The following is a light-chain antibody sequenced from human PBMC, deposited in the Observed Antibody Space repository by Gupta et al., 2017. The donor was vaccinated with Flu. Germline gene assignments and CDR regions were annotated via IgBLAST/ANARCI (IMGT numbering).Light chain of an antibody. Sequence: DIAVTQSPLSLPVILGESASISCRSSQSLVQSNGYKYLDWYLQRPGQSPQLLIYLGSNRATGVPDRFSGSGSGTDFTLKISRVEAEDVGTYYCIQTLQTPFTFGGGTRVEIK. J-gene: IGKJ4*01. CDR1: QSLVQSNGYKY. CDR3: IQTLQTPFT. V-gene: IGKV2-28*01. CDR2: LGS.